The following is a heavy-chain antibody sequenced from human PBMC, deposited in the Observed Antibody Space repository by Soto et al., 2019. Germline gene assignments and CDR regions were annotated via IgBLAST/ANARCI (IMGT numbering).Heavy chain of an antibody. V-gene: IGHV1-69*01. D-gene: IGHD3-3*01. CDR2: IIPIFGTA. CDR3: ASQSITIFGVVIQTRGVENDYYGIDV. Sequence: SVKVSCKASGGTFSSYAISWVRQAPGQGLEWMGGIIPIFGTANYAQKFQGRVTITADESTSTAYMELSSLRSEDTAVYYCASQSITIFGVVIQTRGVENDYYGIDVWGQGITVTVSS. J-gene: IGHJ6*02. CDR1: GGTFSSYA.